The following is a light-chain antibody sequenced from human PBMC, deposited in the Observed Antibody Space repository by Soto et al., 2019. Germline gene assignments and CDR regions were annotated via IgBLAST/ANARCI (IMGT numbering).Light chain of an antibody. V-gene: IGKV1-39*01. Sequence: DIQMTQSPSSLSASLGDRVTITCRASHNIINYLNWYQQKPGKAPQXLIYVASMLESGVPSRFSGSGYGTDFNLTISSLQTEDFATYYCQQSYNAPITFGQGTRLEIK. J-gene: IGKJ5*01. CDR2: VAS. CDR1: HNIINY. CDR3: QQSYNAPIT.